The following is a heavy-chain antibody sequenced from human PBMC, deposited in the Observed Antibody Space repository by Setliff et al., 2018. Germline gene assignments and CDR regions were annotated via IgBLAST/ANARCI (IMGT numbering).Heavy chain of an antibody. D-gene: IGHD2-15*01. CDR2: FIPILGAT. Sequence: SVKVSCKSSGGTFSSSGITWVRQAPGQGLQWLGRFIPILGATNYAQNFQGRVTITADGSTSTGYMELRSLRSDDTAVYYCAISSLSICSGGTCPNAFDIWGQGTMVTVSS. V-gene: IGHV1-69*13. CDR1: GGTFSSSG. CDR3: AISSLSICSGGTCPNAFDI. J-gene: IGHJ3*02.